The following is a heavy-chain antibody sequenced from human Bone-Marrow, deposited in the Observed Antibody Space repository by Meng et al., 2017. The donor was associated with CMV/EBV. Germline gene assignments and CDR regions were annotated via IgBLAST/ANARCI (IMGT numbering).Heavy chain of an antibody. CDR2: MNPNSGNT. CDR1: GGTFSSSS. CDR3: ARGGGNPGQTDAFDI. D-gene: IGHD4-23*01. J-gene: IGHJ3*02. Sequence: ASVKVSCKASGGTFSSSSISWVRQAPGQGLEWMGWMNPNSGNTGYAQKFQGRVTMTRNTSISTAYMELSSLRSEDTAVYYCARGGGNPGQTDAFDIWGQGTMVTVSS. V-gene: IGHV1-8*01.